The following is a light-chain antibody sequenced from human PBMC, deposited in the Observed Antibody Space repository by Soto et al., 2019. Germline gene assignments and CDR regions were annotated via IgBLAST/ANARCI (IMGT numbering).Light chain of an antibody. CDR2: GAS. Sequence: EIVMTQSPATLSLSPGERAALSCRASQSINSELAWYQQKPGQPPRLLIYGASTRATGVPARFTGSESGSEFTLTISGLQSEDFAVYYCQQGHNWPFTFGPGTRLEI. J-gene: IGKJ2*01. CDR1: QSINSE. V-gene: IGKV3-15*01. CDR3: QQGHNWPFT.